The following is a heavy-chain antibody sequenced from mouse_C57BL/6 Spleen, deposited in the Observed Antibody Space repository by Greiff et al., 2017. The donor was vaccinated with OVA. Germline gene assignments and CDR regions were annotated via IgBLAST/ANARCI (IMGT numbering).Heavy chain of an antibody. CDR2: ISSGGSYT. D-gene: IGHD2-5*01. J-gene: IGHJ2*01. CDR1: GFTFSSYG. CDR3: ARHGYSKGNYFDY. Sequence: EVMLVESGGDLVKPGGSLKLSCAASGFTFSSYGMSWVRQTPDKRLEWVATISSGGSYTYYPDSVKGRFTISRDNAKNTLYLQMSSLKSEDTAMYYCARHGYSKGNYFDYWGQGTTRTVSS. V-gene: IGHV5-6*01.